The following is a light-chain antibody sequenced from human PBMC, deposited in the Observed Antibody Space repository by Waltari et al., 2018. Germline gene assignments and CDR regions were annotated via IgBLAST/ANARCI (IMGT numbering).Light chain of an antibody. CDR1: NLRHYS. CDR2: DAR. CDR3: QVWSGGNDHDYV. Sequence: SYLVTPSPSVSVSPEMTAKISCAGDNLRHYSVHWYQQKAGQAPVLVVYDARGRPSGVPERFSGSNSGNTATLTISRVEAGDEADYYCQVWSGGNDHDYVFGSGT. V-gene: IGLV3-21*03. J-gene: IGLJ6*01.